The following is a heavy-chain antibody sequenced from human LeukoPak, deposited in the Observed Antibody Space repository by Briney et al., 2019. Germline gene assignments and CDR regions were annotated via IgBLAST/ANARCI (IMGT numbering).Heavy chain of an antibody. D-gene: IGHD3-3*01. J-gene: IGHJ5*02. Sequence: GGSLRLSCAASGFTFSSYWMSWVRQAPGKGLEWVANIKQDGSEKYYVDSVKGRFTISRDNAKNSLYLQMNSLRAEDTAVYYCARESRQQGLLRFLEWLSLPNWFDPWGQGTLVTVSS. CDR3: ARESRQQGLLRFLEWLSLPNWFDP. CDR1: GFTFSSYW. V-gene: IGHV3-7*01. CDR2: IKQDGSEK.